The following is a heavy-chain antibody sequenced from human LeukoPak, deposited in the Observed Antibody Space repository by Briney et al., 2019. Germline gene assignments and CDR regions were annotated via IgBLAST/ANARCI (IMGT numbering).Heavy chain of an antibody. CDR2: INHNGNVS. J-gene: IGHJ6*02. Sequence: PGGSLRLSCAASGFTFSSYAMSWVRQAPGKGLEWVASINHNGNVSYYVDSVKGRFTIPRDNAKNSLYLQMSNLRAEDTAVYFCARGGGLDVWGQGATVTVSS. CDR1: GFTFSSYA. D-gene: IGHD3-16*01. V-gene: IGHV3-7*03. CDR3: ARGGGLDV.